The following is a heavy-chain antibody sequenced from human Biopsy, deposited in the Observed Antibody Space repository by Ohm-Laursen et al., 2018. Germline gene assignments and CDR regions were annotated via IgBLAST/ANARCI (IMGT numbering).Heavy chain of an antibody. Sequence: ASVKVSCKASGYTFTGYYIHWVRQAPGQGLEWMGWISPKSGGTNYAQKFQGNITMTKNTSMSTAYMEMSRLRSDDTAVYYCALQSVAQMKNFDYWGQGTLVTVSS. D-gene: IGHD6-19*01. CDR2: ISPKSGGT. CDR1: GYTFTGYY. V-gene: IGHV1-2*02. J-gene: IGHJ4*02. CDR3: ALQSVAQMKNFDY.